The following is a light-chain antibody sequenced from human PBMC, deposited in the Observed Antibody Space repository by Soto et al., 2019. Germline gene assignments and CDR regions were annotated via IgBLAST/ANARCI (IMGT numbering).Light chain of an antibody. J-gene: IGLJ1*01. CDR3: CSYAGDYTFV. V-gene: IGLV2-11*01. Sequence: QSALSQPRSVSGSPGQSVTLSCTGTSSDVGGYNYVTWYQQYPGKAPKVMIYDVKTRPSGVPDRFSGSKSGNTASLTIPGLQAEDVADYYCCSYAGDYTFVFGTGTQLTVL. CDR1: SSDVGGYNY. CDR2: DVK.